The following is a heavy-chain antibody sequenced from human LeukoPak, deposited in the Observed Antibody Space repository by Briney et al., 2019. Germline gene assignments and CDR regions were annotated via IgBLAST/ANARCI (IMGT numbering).Heavy chain of an antibody. J-gene: IGHJ4*02. D-gene: IGHD6-13*01. CDR3: ARDHSSSWYSLPGY. V-gene: IGHV4-4*07. CDR1: GVSISSYY. Sequence: KPSETLSLTCTVSGVSISSYYWSWIRQPAGKGLEWIGRIYTSGSTNYNPSLKSRVTMSVDTSKNQFYLKLSSVTAAHTAVYYCARDHSSSWYSLPGYWGQRTLVTVSS. CDR2: IYTSGST.